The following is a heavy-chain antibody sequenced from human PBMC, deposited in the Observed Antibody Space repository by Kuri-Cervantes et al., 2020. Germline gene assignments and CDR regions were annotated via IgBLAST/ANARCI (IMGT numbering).Heavy chain of an antibody. CDR2: INPSGGST. D-gene: IGHD3-22*01. Sequence: ASVKVSCKASGYTFTSYYMHWVRQAPGQGLEWMGIINPSGGSTSYAQKFQGRVTMTRDTSISTAYMELSRLRSDDTAVYYCAREATYYYDSSALLDDAFDIWGQGTMVTVSS. J-gene: IGHJ3*02. V-gene: IGHV1-46*01. CDR3: AREATYYYDSSALLDDAFDI. CDR1: GYTFTSYY.